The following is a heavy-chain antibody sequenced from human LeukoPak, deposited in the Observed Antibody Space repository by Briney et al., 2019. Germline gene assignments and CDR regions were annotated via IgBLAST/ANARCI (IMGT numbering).Heavy chain of an antibody. CDR2: IYYSGST. CDR1: GGSISSSSYY. CDR3: ARGEYSSSWYAAYFDY. V-gene: IGHV4-39*01. D-gene: IGHD6-13*01. Sequence: SETLSLTCTVSGGSISSSSYYWGWIRQPPGKGLEWIGSIYYSGSTYYNPSLKSRVTISVDTSKNQFSLKLSSVTAADTAVNYCARGEYSSSWYAAYFDYWGQGTLVTVSS. J-gene: IGHJ4*02.